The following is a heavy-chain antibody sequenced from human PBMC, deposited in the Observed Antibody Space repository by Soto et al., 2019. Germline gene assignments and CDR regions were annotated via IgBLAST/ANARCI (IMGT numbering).Heavy chain of an antibody. D-gene: IGHD5-18*01. Sequence: GRSLRLSCAASGFTCSDYYMSWIRQAPGKGLEWVSYITSSISYTNYADSVKGRFTISRDNAKNSLYLQMNSLRAEDTAVYYFSRYSYGQLDYSAQG. CDR1: GFTCSDYY. CDR3: SRYSYGQLDY. J-gene: IGHJ4*02. CDR2: ITSSISYT. V-gene: IGHV3-11*06.